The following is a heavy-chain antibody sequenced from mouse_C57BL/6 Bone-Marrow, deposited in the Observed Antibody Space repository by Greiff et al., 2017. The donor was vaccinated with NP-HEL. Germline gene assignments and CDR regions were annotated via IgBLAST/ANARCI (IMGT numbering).Heavy chain of an antibody. CDR3: ARWDYYEDY. CDR2: IYPGSGNT. Sequence: QVQLQQSGAELVRPGASVKLSCKASGYTFTDYYINWVKQRPGQGLEWIARIYPGSGNTYYNEKFKGKATLTAEKSSSTAYMQLSSLTSEDSAVYFCARWDYYEDYWGQGTTLTVSS. D-gene: IGHD1-1*01. J-gene: IGHJ2*01. CDR1: GYTFTDYY. V-gene: IGHV1-76*01.